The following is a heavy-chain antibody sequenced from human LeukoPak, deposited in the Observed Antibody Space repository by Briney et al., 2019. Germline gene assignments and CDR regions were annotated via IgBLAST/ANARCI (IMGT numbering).Heavy chain of an antibody. D-gene: IGHD3-10*01. CDR1: GFAFSSYG. CDR3: AADETRES. V-gene: IGHV3-33*01. J-gene: IGHJ5*02. Sequence: GRSLRLSCAASGFAFSSYGMHWVRQTPGTGLEWVAVTWYDGSKKYYADSVKGRFIISRDNSKNTLYLQMNSLRVEDTAVYYCAADETRESWGQGTLVTVSS. CDR2: TWYDGSKK.